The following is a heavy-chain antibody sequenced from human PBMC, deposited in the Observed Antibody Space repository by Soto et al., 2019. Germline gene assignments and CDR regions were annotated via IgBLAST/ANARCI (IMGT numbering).Heavy chain of an antibody. J-gene: IGHJ6*02. CDR3: ARDKDRQQLGWNYCSIMDV. CDR1: GGTFRTNA. CDR2: NIPIFPTP. Sequence: QVQLVQSGAEVKKPGSSVKISCKASGGTFRTNAFSWVRQAPGQGLEWMGGNIPIFPTPDYAQKFQGRVTITADESTTTTYMELSSLRSEATATYYCARDKDRQQLGWNYCSIMDVWGQGTTVTVSS. D-gene: IGHD1-7*01. V-gene: IGHV1-69*12.